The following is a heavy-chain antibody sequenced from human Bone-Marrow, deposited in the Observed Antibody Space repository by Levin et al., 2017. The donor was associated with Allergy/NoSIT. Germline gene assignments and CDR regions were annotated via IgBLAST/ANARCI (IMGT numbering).Heavy chain of an antibody. CDR1: GFTFSSYG. CDR2: ISYDGSNK. Sequence: GESLKISCAASGFTFSSYGMHWVRQAPGKGLEWVAVISYDGSNKYYADSVKGRFTISRDNSKNTLYLQMNSLRAEDTAVYYCAKSGGGITMVRGVIEDWFDPWGQGTLVTVSS. V-gene: IGHV3-30*18. CDR3: AKSGGGITMVRGVIEDWFDP. J-gene: IGHJ5*02. D-gene: IGHD3-10*01.